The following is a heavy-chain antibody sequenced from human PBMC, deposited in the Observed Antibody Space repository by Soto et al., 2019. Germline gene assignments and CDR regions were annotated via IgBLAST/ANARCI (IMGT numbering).Heavy chain of an antibody. D-gene: IGHD2-8*01. V-gene: IGHV1-69*13. Sequence: SVKVSCKASGDVFRSYGINWVRQAPGQGLEWMGGIIPISGTTNYAQKFQGRVAITADESTDTVYMELSRLRSEDTAVYFCARVRCFNGLCHTADYGMDVWGQGTTVTVSS. CDR1: GDVFRSYG. CDR2: IIPISGTT. J-gene: IGHJ6*02. CDR3: ARVRCFNGLCHTADYGMDV.